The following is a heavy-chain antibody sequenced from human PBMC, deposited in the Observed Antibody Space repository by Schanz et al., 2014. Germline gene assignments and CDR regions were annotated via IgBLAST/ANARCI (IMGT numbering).Heavy chain of an antibody. CDR2: VSRSTPDI. V-gene: IGHV3-48*01. CDR1: GFTFSSYS. CDR3: ARDGYSVVVISPTESFDI. D-gene: IGHD2-21*01. Sequence: EAHLVESGGGLVQPGGSLRLSCTASGFTFSSYSMNWVRQAPGKGLEWVSYVSRSTPDIYYADSVKGRFTMSRDNAKNSVFLQMNSLRAEDTAVYYCARDGYSVVVISPTESFDIWGQGTMVTVSP. J-gene: IGHJ3*02.